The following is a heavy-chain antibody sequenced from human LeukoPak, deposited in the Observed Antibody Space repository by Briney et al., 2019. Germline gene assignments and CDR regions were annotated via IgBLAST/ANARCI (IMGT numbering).Heavy chain of an antibody. V-gene: IGHV4-59*08. CDR1: GGSISSYY. CDR3: ARRASSGYYYLED. Sequence: PSETLSLTCSVPGGSISSYYWSWIRQPPGKGLEWIGYFYYSGSTNYNPSLKSRVTISVDTSKNQFSLKLSSVTAADTAVYYCARRASSGYYYLEDWGQGTLVTVSS. J-gene: IGHJ4*02. D-gene: IGHD3-22*01. CDR2: FYYSGST.